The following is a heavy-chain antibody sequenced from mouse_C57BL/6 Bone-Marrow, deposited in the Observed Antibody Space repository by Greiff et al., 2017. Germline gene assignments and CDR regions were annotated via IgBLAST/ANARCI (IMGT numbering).Heavy chain of an antibody. CDR3: ARSGPAWFAY. Sequence: QVQLQQPGPALVKPGASVTLSCKASGYTFTSYWMQWVQQRPGQGLEWIGEIDPSDSYTNYNQKFKGKATLTVDPYSSTAYLELSSLTTVDSAVYDWARSGPAWFAYWGKGTLVTVSA. J-gene: IGHJ3*01. CDR2: IDPSDSYT. V-gene: IGHV1-50*01. D-gene: IGHD3-1*01. CDR1: GYTFTSYW.